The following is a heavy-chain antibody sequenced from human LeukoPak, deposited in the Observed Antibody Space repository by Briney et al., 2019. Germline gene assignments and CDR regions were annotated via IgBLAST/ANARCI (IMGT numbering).Heavy chain of an antibody. CDR3: ARRAPPLVRGAFDP. CDR1: GGSISSYY. D-gene: IGHD3-10*01. Sequence: PSETLSLTCTVSGGSISSYYWSWVRQPAGKGLEWIGRISSSGSTNYNPSLKSRVTISVDTSKNQFSLKLSSVTAADTAVYYCARRAPPLVRGAFDPWGQGTLVTVSS. CDR2: ISSSGST. J-gene: IGHJ5*02. V-gene: IGHV4-4*07.